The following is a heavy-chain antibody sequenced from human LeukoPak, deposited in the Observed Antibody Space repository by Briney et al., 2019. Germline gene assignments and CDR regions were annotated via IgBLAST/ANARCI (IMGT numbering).Heavy chain of an antibody. D-gene: IGHD3-22*01. Sequence: SETLSLTCTVSGGSISSSSYYWGWIRQPPGKGLEWIGSIYYSGSTYYNPSLKSRVTISVDTSKNQFSLKLSSVTAADTAVYYCARDLRDYYDSSVGAFDIWGQGTMVTVSS. CDR3: ARDLRDYYDSSVGAFDI. CDR1: GGSISSSSYY. J-gene: IGHJ3*02. V-gene: IGHV4-39*07. CDR2: IYYSGST.